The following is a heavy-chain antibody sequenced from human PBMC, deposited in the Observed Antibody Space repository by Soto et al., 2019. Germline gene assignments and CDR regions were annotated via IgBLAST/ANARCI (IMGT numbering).Heavy chain of an antibody. CDR1: GFTFSSYA. CDR2: INEDGSEK. Sequence: GGSQRLSCAASGFTFSSYAMHWVRQAPGKGLEWVANINEDGSEKYYVDSAKGRFTISRNNAKNSLYLQMSSLRAEDTAVYYYARDLFDYWGQGTLVTVSS. V-gene: IGHV3-7*01. J-gene: IGHJ4*02. CDR3: ARDLFDY.